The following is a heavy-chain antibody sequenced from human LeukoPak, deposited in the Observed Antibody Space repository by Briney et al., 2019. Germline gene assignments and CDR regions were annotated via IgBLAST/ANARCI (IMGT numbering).Heavy chain of an antibody. D-gene: IGHD2-8*01. CDR2: ISWNSGSI. CDR3: ARRRMGSGDAFDI. Sequence: GGSLRLSCAASGITFDDYAMHWVRQAPGKGLEWVSGISWNSGSIGYADSVKGRFTMSRDNAKNSLHLQMNSLRAEDTAVYYCARRRMGSGDAFDIWGQGTMVTVSS. CDR1: GITFDDYA. J-gene: IGHJ3*02. V-gene: IGHV3-9*01.